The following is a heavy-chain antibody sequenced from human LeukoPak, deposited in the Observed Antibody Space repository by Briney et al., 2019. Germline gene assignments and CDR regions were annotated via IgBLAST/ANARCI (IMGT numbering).Heavy chain of an antibody. CDR3: ATLPLLMYGDNYFDY. Sequence: SETLSLTCTVSGGSISSSSYYWGRIRQPPGKGLEWIGSIYYSGSTYYNPSLKSRVTISVDTSRNQFSLKLSSVTAADTAVYYCATLPLLMYGDNYFDYWGQGTLVTVSS. CDR2: IYYSGST. J-gene: IGHJ4*02. V-gene: IGHV4-39*01. D-gene: IGHD5-12*01. CDR1: GGSISSSSYY.